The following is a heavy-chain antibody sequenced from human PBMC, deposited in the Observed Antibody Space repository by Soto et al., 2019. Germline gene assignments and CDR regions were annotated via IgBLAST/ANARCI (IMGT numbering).Heavy chain of an antibody. Sequence: PSETLSLTCSFSCGTIISYYWSWIRQPPGKGLEWIGYIYSRGTTSYNPSLKSRATILVDTSKNQFSLRLTSVTATDTAVYYCATGRISRGLDVWGQGTTVTVSS. V-gene: IGHV4-59*12. J-gene: IGHJ6*02. CDR1: CGTIISYY. CDR2: IYSRGTT. CDR3: ATGRISRGLDV.